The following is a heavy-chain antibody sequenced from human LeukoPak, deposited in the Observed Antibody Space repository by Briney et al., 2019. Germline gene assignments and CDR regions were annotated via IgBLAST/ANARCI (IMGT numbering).Heavy chain of an antibody. V-gene: IGHV4-4*07. CDR1: GGSISNYY. CDR2: IYYSGTT. D-gene: IGHD6-19*01. Sequence: SETLSLICNVSGGSISNYYWSWIRQPAGKGLEWIGRIYYSGTTTYNPSLKSRVAMPVDTSRNQFSLKLSSVTAADTAVYYCARVSPIAVAGSSYYYAMDVWGQGTTVTVSS. CDR3: ARVSPIAVAGSSYYYAMDV. J-gene: IGHJ6*02.